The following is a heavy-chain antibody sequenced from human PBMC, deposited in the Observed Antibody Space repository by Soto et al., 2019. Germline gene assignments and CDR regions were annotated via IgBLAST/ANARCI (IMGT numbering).Heavy chain of an antibody. CDR3: ASQEWTALDI. J-gene: IGHJ3*02. V-gene: IGHV3-74*03. D-gene: IGHD3-3*01. CDR1: GFTFSGYW. Sequence: GGSMRLSCAASGFTFSGYWMHWVRQAPGKGLVWVSRLNSDGTTTTYADSVKGRFTISRGNAKNTLYLQMNSLRVEDTAVYYCASQEWTALDIWGQGTVVTVSS. CDR2: LNSDGTTT.